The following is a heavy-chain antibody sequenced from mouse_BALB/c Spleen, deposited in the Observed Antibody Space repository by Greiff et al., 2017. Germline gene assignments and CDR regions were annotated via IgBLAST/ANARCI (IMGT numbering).Heavy chain of an antibody. V-gene: IGHV1-5*01. CDR3: TRSYGNWGAMDY. CDR2: IYPGNSDT. J-gene: IGHJ4*01. Sequence: EVQLQQSGTVLARPGASVKMSCKASGYSFTSYWMHWVKQRPGQGLEWIGAIYPGNSDTSYNQKFKGKAKLTAVTSASTAYMELSSLTNEDSAVYYCTRSYGNWGAMDYWGQGTSVTVSS. CDR1: GYSFTSYW. D-gene: IGHD2-10*02.